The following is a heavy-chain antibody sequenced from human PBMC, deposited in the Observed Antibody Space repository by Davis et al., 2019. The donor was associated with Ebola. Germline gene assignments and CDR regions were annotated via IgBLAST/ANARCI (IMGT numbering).Heavy chain of an antibody. CDR1: GFTVSSNY. CDR2: IYSGDST. D-gene: IGHD6-19*01. V-gene: IGHV3-53*01. CDR3: ANDVAVAGQRRRGFDY. Sequence: PGGSLRLSCAASGFTVSSNYMSWVRQAPGKGLEWVSVIYSGDSTYYADSVKGRFTISRDNSKNTLYLQMNSLRAEDTAVYYCANDVAVAGQRRRGFDYWGQGTLVTVSS. J-gene: IGHJ4*02.